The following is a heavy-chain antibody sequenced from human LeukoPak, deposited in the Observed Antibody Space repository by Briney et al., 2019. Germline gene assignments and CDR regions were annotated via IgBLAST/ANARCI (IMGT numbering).Heavy chain of an antibody. CDR1: GFTFSGYS. D-gene: IGHD6-6*01. V-gene: IGHV3-48*04. CDR3: ARALSSSTDY. CDR2: ISSSGSTI. Sequence: PGGSLRLSCAASGFTFSGYSMNWVRQAPGKGLEWVSYISSSGSTIYYADSVKGRFTISRDNAKNSLYLQMNSLRAEDTAVYYCARALSSSTDYWGQGTLVTVSS. J-gene: IGHJ4*02.